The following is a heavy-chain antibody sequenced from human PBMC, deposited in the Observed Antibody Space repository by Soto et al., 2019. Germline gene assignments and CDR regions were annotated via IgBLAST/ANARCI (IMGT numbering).Heavy chain of an antibody. CDR2: ISAYNGNT. D-gene: IGHD3-3*01. CDR1: GYTFTSYV. CDR3: ARTLNEWLLGLD. J-gene: IGHJ4*02. Sequence: APVKFSFKASGYTFTSYVISWVRKAPGQGLDWIGWISAYNGNTNYAQKFQGRVTMTTDTSTSTAYMERRSLRSDDTAVYYCARTLNEWLLGLDWGQGTLVTVSS. V-gene: IGHV1-18*01.